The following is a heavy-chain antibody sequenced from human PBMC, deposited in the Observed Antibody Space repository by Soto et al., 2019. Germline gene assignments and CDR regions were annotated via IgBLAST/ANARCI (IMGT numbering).Heavy chain of an antibody. CDR1: GFGFTFSSYG. V-gene: IGHV3-30*18. J-gene: IGHJ6*02. Sequence: PGGSLRLSCAASGFGFTFSSYGMHWVRQAPGKGLEWVAVISYDGSNKYYADSVKGRFTISRDNSKNTLYLQMNSLRAEDTAVYYCAKDVFRYGDYSAYYYYGMDVWGQGTTVTVSS. D-gene: IGHD4-17*01. CDR2: ISYDGSNK. CDR3: AKDVFRYGDYSAYYYYGMDV.